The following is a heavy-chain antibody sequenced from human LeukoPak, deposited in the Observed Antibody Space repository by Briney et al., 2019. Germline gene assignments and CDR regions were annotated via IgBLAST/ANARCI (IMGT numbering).Heavy chain of an antibody. D-gene: IGHD6-13*01. J-gene: IGHJ4*02. CDR3: ARDGDYIAAAGTFADY. V-gene: IGHV3-7*01. CDR1: GFTFSSYW. Sequence: GGSLRLSCAASGFTFSSYWMSWVRQAPGKGLEWVANIKQDGSEKYYVDSVKGRFTISRDNAKNSLYLQMNSLRAEDTAVYYCARDGDYIAAAGTFADYWGQGTLVTVSS. CDR2: IKQDGSEK.